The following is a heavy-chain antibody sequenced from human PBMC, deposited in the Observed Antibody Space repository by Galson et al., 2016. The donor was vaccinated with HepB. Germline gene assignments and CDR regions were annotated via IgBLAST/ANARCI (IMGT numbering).Heavy chain of an antibody. CDR1: DESITTHY. J-gene: IGHJ4*02. Sequence: SETLSLTCDVSDESITTHYWSWIRQSPGEGLEWLGYVHSSGNSKYNPSLTSRVTMSLDTSGSRFSLGLRSVTAADTAVYFCARGTRFSYKWSFDSWGQGALVTVSS. CDR3: ARGTRFSYKWSFDS. V-gene: IGHV4-59*11. CDR2: VHSSGNS. D-gene: IGHD1-20*01.